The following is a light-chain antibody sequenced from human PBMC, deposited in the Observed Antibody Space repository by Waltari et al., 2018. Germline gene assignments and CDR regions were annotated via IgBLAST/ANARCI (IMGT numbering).Light chain of an antibody. CDR2: RVS. CDR1: QSLVHSDGNTY. CDR3: MQGIHRPWT. V-gene: IGKV2-30*02. J-gene: IGKJ1*01. Sequence: DVVMTQSPLSLPVTLGQPASISCRSSQSLVHSDGNTYLNWFQHRPGQSPRSLMYRVSYRDSEVPDRFSGSGSGTDFTLKISRLEAEDVGMYYCMQGIHRPWTFGQWTRVESK.